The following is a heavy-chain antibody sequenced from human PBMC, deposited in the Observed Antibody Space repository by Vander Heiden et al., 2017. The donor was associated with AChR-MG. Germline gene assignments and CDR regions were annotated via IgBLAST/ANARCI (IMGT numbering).Heavy chain of an antibody. V-gene: IGHV1-46*01. Sequence: QVQLVQSGAEVKKPGASVKVSCKASGYTFTSYYLPWVREAPGQGLEWLGISNPSGGSTSYAQKFQGRVTMTRDTSTSTVYMELSSLRSGDTAVYYCARDSPVVPAAPAVYAFDIWGQGTMVTVSS. D-gene: IGHD2-2*01. CDR3: ARDSPVVPAAPAVYAFDI. CDR1: GYTFTSYY. CDR2: SNPSGGST. J-gene: IGHJ3*02.